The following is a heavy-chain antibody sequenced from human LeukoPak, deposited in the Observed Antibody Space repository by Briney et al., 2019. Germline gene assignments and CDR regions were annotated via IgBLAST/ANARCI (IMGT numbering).Heavy chain of an antibody. Sequence: ASVKVSCKASGYTFTSYGISWVRQAPGQGLEWMGWISAYNGNTNYAQKFQGRVTITKDTSISTAYMELTSLTSEDTAMYYCVREGLDPWGQGTLVTVSS. CDR2: ISAYNGNT. CDR1: GYTFTSYG. V-gene: IGHV1-18*01. J-gene: IGHJ5*02. CDR3: VREGLDP.